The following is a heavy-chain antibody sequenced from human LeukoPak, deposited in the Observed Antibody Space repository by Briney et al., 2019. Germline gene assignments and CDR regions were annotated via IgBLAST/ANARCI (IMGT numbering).Heavy chain of an antibody. CDR3: AREGYSNYYYFDY. Sequence: SETLSLTCTVSGGSITSYYWSWIRQSPGKGLEWIGYVYYSGSTNYNPSLKSRVTISVDTSKNQFSLKLSSVTAADTAVYYCAREGYSNYYYFDYWGQGTLVTVSS. V-gene: IGHV4-59*01. CDR2: VYYSGST. J-gene: IGHJ4*02. D-gene: IGHD4-11*01. CDR1: GGSITSYY.